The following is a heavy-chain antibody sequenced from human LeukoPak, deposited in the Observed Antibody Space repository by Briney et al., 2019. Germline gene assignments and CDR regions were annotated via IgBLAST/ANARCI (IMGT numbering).Heavy chain of an antibody. CDR3: ARDHVYGGADY. J-gene: IGHJ4*02. D-gene: IGHD5/OR15-5a*01. CDR1: GFTFHNYA. V-gene: IGHV3-43*02. CDR2: TSGDVITT. Sequence: PGGSLRLSCAASGFTFHNYAIHWVRQAPGKGLEGVSLTSGDVITTYFADSVKGRFTISRDNSKSSLFLQMNSLRTEDTALYYCARDHVYGGADYWGQGTLVTVSS.